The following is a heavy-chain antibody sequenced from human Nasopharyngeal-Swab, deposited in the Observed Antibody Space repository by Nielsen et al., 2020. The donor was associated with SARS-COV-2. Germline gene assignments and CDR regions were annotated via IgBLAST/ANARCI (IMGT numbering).Heavy chain of an antibody. Sequence: ASVKVSCKASGYTFTGYYMHWVRQAPGQGLEWMGRINPNSGGTNYAQKFQGRVTMTRDTSISTAYMELSRLRSEDTAVYYCARGARIGYCSGGSCHFYYYYYMDVWGKGTTVTVSS. J-gene: IGHJ6*03. CDR2: INPNSGGT. D-gene: IGHD2-15*01. CDR3: ARGARIGYCSGGSCHFYYYYYMDV. CDR1: GYTFTGYY. V-gene: IGHV1-2*06.